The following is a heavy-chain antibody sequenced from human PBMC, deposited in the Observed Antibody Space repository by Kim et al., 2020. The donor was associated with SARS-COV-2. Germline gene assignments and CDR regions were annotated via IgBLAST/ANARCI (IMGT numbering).Heavy chain of an antibody. CDR3: ARHIKAARPQWFDP. V-gene: IGHV4-39*01. D-gene: IGHD6-6*01. CDR2: IYYSGST. Sequence: SETLSLTCTVSGGSISSSSYYWGWIRQPPGKGLEWIGSIYYSGSTYYNPSLKSRVTISVDTSKNQFSLKLSSVTAADTAVYYCARHIKAARPQWFDPWGQGTLVTVSS. J-gene: IGHJ5*02. CDR1: GGSISSSSYY.